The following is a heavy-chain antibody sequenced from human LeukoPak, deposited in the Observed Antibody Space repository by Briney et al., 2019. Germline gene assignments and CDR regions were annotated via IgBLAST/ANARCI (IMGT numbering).Heavy chain of an antibody. D-gene: IGHD4-17*01. CDR1: GYSFTSHW. CDR2: IYPGDSDT. J-gene: IGHJ6*03. V-gene: IGHV5-51*01. Sequence: HGESLKISCKGSGYSFTSHWIGWARQMPGKGMEWMGIIYPGDSDTRYSPSFQSQVTISADKSISTAYLQWGSLKAPGTAMCYCARHLTVRSSYYYYMDVWRKETTVTVS. CDR3: ARHLTVRSSYYYYMDV.